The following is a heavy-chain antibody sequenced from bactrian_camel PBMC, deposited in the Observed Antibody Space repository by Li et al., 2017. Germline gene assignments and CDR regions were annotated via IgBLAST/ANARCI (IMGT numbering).Heavy chain of an antibody. D-gene: IGHD2*01. CDR3: AARGPYCYTKLSVRDFTY. V-gene: IGHV3S53*01. Sequence: HVQLVESGGGSVQAGESLGLSCAASGSIGGSTTMGWFRQAPGMEREGVAAIYARGSTHYADSVKGRFTLSQVNDKNEVFLQMDNLKPEDTAMYYCAARGPYCYTKLSVRDFTYWGQGTQVTVS. CDR1: GSIGGSTT. CDR2: IYARGST. J-gene: IGHJ6*01.